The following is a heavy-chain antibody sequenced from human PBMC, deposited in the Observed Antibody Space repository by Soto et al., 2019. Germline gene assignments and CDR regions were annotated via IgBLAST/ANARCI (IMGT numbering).Heavy chain of an antibody. CDR1: GGSITGYS. D-gene: IGHD6-13*01. CDR2: VYDSGLT. CDR3: AAAGPLYFYYYMDV. V-gene: IGHV4-59*08. Sequence: QVQLQESGPGLVKPSETLSLTCTVSGGSITGYSWSWIRQPPGKGLEWLGYVYDSGLTNYNPSLTSRVSMALNMSKNQFSLQLSSLTAADTAVYYCAAAGPLYFYYYMDVWGKGTTVTVSS. J-gene: IGHJ6*03.